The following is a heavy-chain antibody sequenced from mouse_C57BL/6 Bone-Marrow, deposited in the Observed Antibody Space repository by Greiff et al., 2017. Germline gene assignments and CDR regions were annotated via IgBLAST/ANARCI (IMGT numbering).Heavy chain of an antibody. D-gene: IGHD1-1*01. CDR1: GFTFSSYA. CDR3: ARKGSSSAWFAY. Sequence: EVKVVESGGGLVKPGGSLKLSCAASGFTFSSYAMSWVRQTPEKRLEWVATISDGGSYTYYPDNVKGRFTISRDNAKNNLYLQMSHLKSEDTAMYYCARKGSSSAWFAYWGQGTLVTVSA. CDR2: ISDGGSYT. J-gene: IGHJ3*01. V-gene: IGHV5-4*03.